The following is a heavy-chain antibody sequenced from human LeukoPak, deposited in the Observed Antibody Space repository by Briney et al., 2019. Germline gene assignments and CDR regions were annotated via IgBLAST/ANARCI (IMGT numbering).Heavy chain of an antibody. V-gene: IGHV1-2*02. J-gene: IGHJ4*02. CDR2: INPNRGGT. Sequence: GSVTVSCKASGYTFTGYYMHWVRQAPGQGLEWMGCINPNRGGTNYAQKFQGRVTMTSDSSISTTYMELSRLRSDDTAVNYCDSDSGDSYGYLHYWRQGTLVTVSS. CDR1: GYTFTGYY. CDR3: DSDSGDSYGYLHY. D-gene: IGHD5-18*01.